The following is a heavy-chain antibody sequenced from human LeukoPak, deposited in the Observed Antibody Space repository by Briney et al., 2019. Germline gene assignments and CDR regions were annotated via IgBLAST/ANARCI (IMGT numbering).Heavy chain of an antibody. V-gene: IGHV1-46*01. CDR2: INPSGDFR. D-gene: IGHD1-26*01. CDR3: ARDYSGEWEQLTGWWFDP. J-gene: IGHJ5*02. Sequence: GASVKVSCKASGYTFGTHRMHWVRQAPGQGLEWMAIINPSGDFRSYAQKFQGRLTVTRDMSTRTVYMELSDLRPEDTAAYYCARDYSGEWEQLTGWWFDPWGQGTLVIVSS. CDR1: GYTFGTHR.